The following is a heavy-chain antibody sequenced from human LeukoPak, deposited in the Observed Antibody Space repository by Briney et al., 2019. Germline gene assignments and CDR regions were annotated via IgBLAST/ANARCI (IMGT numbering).Heavy chain of an antibody. CDR1: GYTFTSYD. J-gene: IGHJ3*02. V-gene: IGHV1-8*01. CDR2: MNPNSGHT. D-gene: IGHD2/OR15-2a*01. CDR3: ARGSNTDDTFDI. Sequence: ASVKVSCKASGYTFTSYDINWVRQATGQGLEWMGWMNPNSGHTGYAQKFQGRVTMTRNTSISTAYMELSSLRSEDTAVYYCARGSNTDDTFDIWGQGTMVTVSS.